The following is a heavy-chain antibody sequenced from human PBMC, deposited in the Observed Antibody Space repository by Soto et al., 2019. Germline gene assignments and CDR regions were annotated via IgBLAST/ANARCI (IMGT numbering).Heavy chain of an antibody. Sequence: EVQLLESGGGLVQPGGSLRLSCAASGFTFSTYAMSWARQAPGKGLEWVAGIDDSGVSTYYADSVKGRLTIYRDNSKNTRYLQMGSLRAEDTAVYYCVKGQSSSWSQTGGMDVWGQGTTVTVS. V-gene: IGHV3-23*01. CDR1: GFTFSTYA. CDR2: IDDSGVST. J-gene: IGHJ6*02. CDR3: VKGQSSSWSQTGGMDV. D-gene: IGHD2-2*01.